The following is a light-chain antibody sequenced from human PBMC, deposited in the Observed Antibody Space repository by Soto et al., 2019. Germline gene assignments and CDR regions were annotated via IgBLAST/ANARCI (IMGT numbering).Light chain of an antibody. CDR3: HQYDSSPLT. CDR2: GAS. J-gene: IGKJ4*01. V-gene: IGKV3-20*01. Sequence: EIVLTQSPGTLSLSPGERATLSCRASQSVSRSYLAWYQQKPGQAPRLLIYGASSRATGIPDRFSGSGSGTDFTLTSSRLEPEDFAVYYCHQYDSSPLTFGGGTKVEIK. CDR1: QSVSRSY.